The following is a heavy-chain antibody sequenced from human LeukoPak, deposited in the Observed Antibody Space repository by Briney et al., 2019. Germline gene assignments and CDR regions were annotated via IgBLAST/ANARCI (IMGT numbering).Heavy chain of an antibody. J-gene: IGHJ6*02. CDR2: IYYSGST. D-gene: IGHD3-9*01. CDR3: ARGSPFDWSYGMDV. V-gene: IGHV4-31*03. Sequence: SETLSLTCTVSGGSISSGGYYWSWIRQHPGKGLEWIGYIYYSGSTYYIPSLKSRVTISVDTSKNQFSLKLSSVTAADTAVYYCARGSPFDWSYGMDVWGQGTTVTVSS. CDR1: GGSISSGGYY.